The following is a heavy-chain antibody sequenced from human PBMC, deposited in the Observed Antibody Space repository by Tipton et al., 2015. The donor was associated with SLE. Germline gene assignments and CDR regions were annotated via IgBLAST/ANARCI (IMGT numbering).Heavy chain of an antibody. CDR3: AMISSGPLN. Sequence: TLSLTCTVSGGSISSSSYYWGWIRQPPGKGLEWIGEINHSGSTNYNQSLKSRVTISVDTSKNQFSLKLSSVTAADTAVYYCAMISSGPLNWGQGTLVTVSS. CDR2: INHSGST. V-gene: IGHV4-39*07. CDR1: GGSISSSSYY. J-gene: IGHJ4*02. D-gene: IGHD6-19*01.